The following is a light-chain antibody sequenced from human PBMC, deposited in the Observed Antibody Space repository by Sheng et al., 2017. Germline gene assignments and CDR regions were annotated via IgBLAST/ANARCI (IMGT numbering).Light chain of an antibody. CDR2: WAS. CDR3: QQXYSTPPT. CDR1: QSVLYSSNNKNY. Sequence: DIVMTQSPDSLAVSLGERATINCKSSQSVLYSSNNKNYLAWYQQKPGQPPKLLIYWASTRESGVPDRFSGSGSGTDFTLTISSLQAEDVAVYYCQQXYSTPPTFGGGTKVEIK. J-gene: IGKJ4*01. V-gene: IGKV4-1*01.